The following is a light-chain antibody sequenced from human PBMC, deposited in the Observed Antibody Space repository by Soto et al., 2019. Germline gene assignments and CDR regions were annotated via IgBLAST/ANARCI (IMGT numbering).Light chain of an antibody. Sequence: DIQMTQSPSTLSASVGDRATITCRASQSIKNWLAWYQQKPGEAPKLLIYKASTLESGVPSRFSGSRSGTEFTLTISCLQPDDVATYHCQQYNSYSQFTFGPGTKVDIK. CDR2: KAS. V-gene: IGKV1-5*03. J-gene: IGKJ3*01. CDR3: QQYNSYSQFT. CDR1: QSIKNW.